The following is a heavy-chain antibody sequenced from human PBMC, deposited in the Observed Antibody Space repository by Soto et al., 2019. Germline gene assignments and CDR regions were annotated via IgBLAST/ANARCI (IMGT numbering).Heavy chain of an antibody. V-gene: IGHV1-46*01. J-gene: IGHJ4*02. CDR2: VNPSGGHT. D-gene: IGHD2-21*02. CDR1: GDTFTDYY. CDR3: GRGGHVVVVTAALDY. Sequence: QVQLMQSGAEVKKPGASVKVSCKASGDTFTDYYIHWVRQAPGQGLEWMGTVNPSGGHTTYAQHCLGRVTMTRDTSTRSLYIELTSLTSDDTAIDYCGRGGHVVVVTAALDYWGQGTLVTVSS.